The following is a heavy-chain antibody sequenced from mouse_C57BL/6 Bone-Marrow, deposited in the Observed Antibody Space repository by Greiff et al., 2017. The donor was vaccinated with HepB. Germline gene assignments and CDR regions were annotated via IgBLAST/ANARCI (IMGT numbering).Heavy chain of an antibody. D-gene: IGHD2-13*01. CDR2: IDPSDSYT. V-gene: IGHV1-59*01. CDR3: ARMTFAY. J-gene: IGHJ3*01. Sequence: VQLQQPGAELVRPGASVKLSCKASGYTFTSYWMHWVKQRPGQGLEWIGVIDPSDSYTNYNQKFKGKATLTVDTSSSTAYIQLSSLTSEDSAVYYCARMTFAYWGQGTLVTVSA. CDR1: GYTFTSYW.